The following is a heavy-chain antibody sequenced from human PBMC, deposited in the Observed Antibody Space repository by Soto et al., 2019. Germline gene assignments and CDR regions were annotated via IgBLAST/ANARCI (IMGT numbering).Heavy chain of an antibody. J-gene: IGHJ1*01. V-gene: IGHV4-31*03. CDR3: ASGTDYYDSSGYYDGAEYFQH. Sequence: QVQLQESGPGLVKPSQTLSLTCTVSGGSISSGGYYWSWIRQHPGKGLEWIGYIYYSGSTYYNPSLQSRVTISVDTSKNQFSLKLSSVTAADTAVYYCASGTDYYDSSGYYDGAEYFQHWGQGTLVTVSS. CDR1: GGSISSGGYY. CDR2: IYYSGST. D-gene: IGHD3-22*01.